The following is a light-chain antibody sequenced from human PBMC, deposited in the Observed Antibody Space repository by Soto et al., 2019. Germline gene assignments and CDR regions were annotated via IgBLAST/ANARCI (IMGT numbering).Light chain of an antibody. CDR3: QQYNGYPWT. CDR2: KAS. V-gene: IGKV1-5*03. J-gene: IGKJ1*01. CDR1: QSFSTW. Sequence: DIQMTQSPSTLSASVGDRVTITCRASQSFSTWLAWYQQKPGKAPKLLIYKASTLESGVPSRFSGSGSGTEFTLTISSLQPDDFATYYCQQYNGYPWTFGQGTKVDIK.